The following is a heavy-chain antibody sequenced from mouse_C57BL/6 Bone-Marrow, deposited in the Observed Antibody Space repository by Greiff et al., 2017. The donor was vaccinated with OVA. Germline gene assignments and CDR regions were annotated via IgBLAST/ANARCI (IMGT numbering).Heavy chain of an antibody. V-gene: IGHV5-4*01. Sequence: EVQRVESGGGLVKPGGSLKLSCAASGFTFSSYAMSWFRQTPEQRLEWVATISDGGSYTYYPDNVKGRFTISRDNAKNNLYLQMSHLKSEDTAMYYCARDDDYDDGFDYWGQGTTLTVSS. CDR3: ARDDDYDDGFDY. J-gene: IGHJ2*01. CDR1: GFTFSSYA. D-gene: IGHD2-4*01. CDR2: ISDGGSYT.